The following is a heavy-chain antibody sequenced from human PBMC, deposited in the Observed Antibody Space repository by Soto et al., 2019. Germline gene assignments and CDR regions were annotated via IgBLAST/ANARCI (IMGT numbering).Heavy chain of an antibody. V-gene: IGHV3-13*01. CDR3: ARSGMPNYYYYYGMDV. CDR2: IGTAGDT. J-gene: IGHJ6*02. D-gene: IGHD2-2*01. Sequence: EVQLVESGGGLVQPGGSLRLSCAASGFTFSSYDMHWVRQATGKGLEWVSAIGTAGDTYYPGSVKGRFTISRENAKNSLYLQMNSLRAGDTAVYYCARSGMPNYYYYYGMDVWGQGTTVTVSS. CDR1: GFTFSSYD.